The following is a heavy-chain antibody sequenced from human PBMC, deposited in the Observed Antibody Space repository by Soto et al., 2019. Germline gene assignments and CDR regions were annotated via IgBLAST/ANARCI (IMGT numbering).Heavy chain of an antibody. CDR3: AREQYTLNYAGY. J-gene: IGHJ1*01. CDR1: GFTFRNYY. D-gene: IGHD2-2*01. Sequence: GSLRLSCEASGFTFRNYYMHWVRQAPGKGLMWVARIDSNGRNSVYADSVKGRFTVSRDNAKNTLFLQMDSLTAEDTAVYYCAREQYTLNYAGYWGQGTQVTVSS. CDR2: IDSNGRNS. V-gene: IGHV3-74*01.